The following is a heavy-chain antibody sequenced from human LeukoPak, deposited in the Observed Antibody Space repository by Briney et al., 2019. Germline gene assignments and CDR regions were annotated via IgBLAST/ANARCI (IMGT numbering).Heavy chain of an antibody. J-gene: IGHJ3*02. D-gene: IGHD3-22*01. CDR3: ARHLPYYYDSSGYSRTSAFDI. CDR1: GGSISSYY. CDR2: IYYSGST. V-gene: IGHV4-59*08. Sequence: SETLSLTCTVSGGSISSYYWSWIRQPPGKGLEWIGYIYYSGSTNYNPSLKSRVTISVDTSKNQFPLKLSSVTAADTAVYYCARHLPYYYDSSGYSRTSAFDIWGQGTMVTVSS.